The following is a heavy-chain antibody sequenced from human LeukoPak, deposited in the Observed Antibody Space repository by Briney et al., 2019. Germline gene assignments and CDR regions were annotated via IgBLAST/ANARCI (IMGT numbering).Heavy chain of an antibody. CDR1: GGSISSSSYY. CDR2: MYRSGIT. Sequence: PSETLPLTCTVSGGSISSSSYYWGWIRQPPGKGLEWIGTMYRSGITYYNPSLQSRVTISVDTSKNQFSLRLRSVTAADTGIYYCARDSGGNSDSWGQGTLVTVSS. D-gene: IGHD4-23*01. CDR3: ARDSGGNSDS. J-gene: IGHJ5*01. V-gene: IGHV4-39*02.